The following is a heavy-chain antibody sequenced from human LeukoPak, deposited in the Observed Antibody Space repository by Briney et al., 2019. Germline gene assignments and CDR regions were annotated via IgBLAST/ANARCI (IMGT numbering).Heavy chain of an antibody. CDR2: IWYDGNNK. CDR1: GFTFSSYG. J-gene: IGHJ6*02. V-gene: IGHV3-33*08. CDR3: ARDQTTVTSYYYYYGMDV. D-gene: IGHD4-17*01. Sequence: GGSLRLSCAASGFTFSSYGMHWVRQAPGKGLEWVAVIWYDGNNKYYADSVKGRFTISRDNSKNTLYLQMNSLRAEDTAVYYCARDQTTVTSYYYYYGMDVWGQGTTVTDSS.